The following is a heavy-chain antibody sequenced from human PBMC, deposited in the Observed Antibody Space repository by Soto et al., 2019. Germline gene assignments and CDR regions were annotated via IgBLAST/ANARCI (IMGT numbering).Heavy chain of an antibody. D-gene: IGHD6-13*01. Sequence: QQQLQESGPGLVKPSETLSLTCTVSGDSISNRGYFWGWIRQSPGKLLEWIGCLVDGEDTYYNPSLKTRVTISGDTSKNQLSLKLTSVIAADTAVYYCARFGAAAGGWGVHWGQGALVTVSS. CDR3: ARFGAAAGGWGVH. J-gene: IGHJ4*02. CDR2: LVDGEDT. V-gene: IGHV4-39*01. CDR1: GDSISNRGYF.